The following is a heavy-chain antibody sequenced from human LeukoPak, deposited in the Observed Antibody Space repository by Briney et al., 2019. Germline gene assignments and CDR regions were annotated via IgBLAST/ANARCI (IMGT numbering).Heavy chain of an antibody. V-gene: IGHV4-34*01. CDR2: INHSGST. Sequence: SETPSLTCAVYGGSFSGYYWSWIRQPPGKGLEWIGEINHSGSTNYDPSLKSRVTISVDTSKNQFSLKLSSVTAADTAVYYCARGLRFLEWSYPSGYYYYMDVWGKGTTVTVSS. CDR1: GGSFSGYY. J-gene: IGHJ6*03. D-gene: IGHD3-3*01. CDR3: ARGLRFLEWSYPSGYYYYMDV.